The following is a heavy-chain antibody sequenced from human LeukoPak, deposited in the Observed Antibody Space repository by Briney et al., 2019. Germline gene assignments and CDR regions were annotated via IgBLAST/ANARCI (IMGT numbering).Heavy chain of an antibody. V-gene: IGHV3-23*01. J-gene: IGHJ4*02. D-gene: IGHD4-17*01. CDR2: IGYSAGDT. CDR1: GFTVSSYA. CDR3: AKDDDGDHHGVDH. Sequence: PGGSLRLSCAASGFTVSSYAMTWVRQAPGKGLEWVSAIGYSAGDTYYADSVKGRLTISRDFSRNTLYLQMTSLRADDTALYYCAKDDDGDHHGVDHWGQGTLVTVSS.